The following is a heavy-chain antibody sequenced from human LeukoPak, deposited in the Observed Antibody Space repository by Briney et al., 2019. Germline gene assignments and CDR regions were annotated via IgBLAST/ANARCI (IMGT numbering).Heavy chain of an antibody. D-gene: IGHD1-1*01. CDR1: GGSISSSSYY. J-gene: IGHJ6*03. Sequence: SETLSLTCTVSGGSISSSSYYWGWIRQPPGKGLEWTGSIYYSGSTYYNPSLKSRVTISVDTSKNQFSLKLSSVTAADTAVYYCARGRYWNRGYYYYYMDVWGKGTTVTVSS. CDR3: ARGRYWNRGYYYYYMDV. CDR2: IYYSGST. V-gene: IGHV4-39*07.